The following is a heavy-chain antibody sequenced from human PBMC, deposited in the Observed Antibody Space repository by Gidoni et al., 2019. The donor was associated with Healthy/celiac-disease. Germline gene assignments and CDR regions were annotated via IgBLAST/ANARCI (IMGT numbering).Heavy chain of an antibody. V-gene: IGHV3-33*01. D-gene: IGHD3-10*01. CDR2: IWYDGSNK. Sequence: QVQLVESGGGVVQPGRSLRLSCAASGFTFSSYGMHWVRQAPGKGLEWVAVIWYDGSNKYYADSVKGRFTISRDNSKNTLYLQMNSLRAEDTAVYYCARDTPSGGAFDIWGQGTMVTVSS. CDR1: GFTFSSYG. CDR3: ARDTPSGGAFDI. J-gene: IGHJ3*02.